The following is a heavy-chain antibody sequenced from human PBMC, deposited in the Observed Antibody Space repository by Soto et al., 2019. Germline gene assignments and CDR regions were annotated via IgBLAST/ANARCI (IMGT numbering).Heavy chain of an antibody. J-gene: IGHJ4*02. CDR1: GFTFTSSA. CDR2: IAVGSGYA. D-gene: IGHD2-8*01. Sequence: SVKVSCKASGFTFTSSAFQWVRQARGQRLEWIGWIAVGSGYANYAQRFQDRVTLTRDMSTATTYMELSRLTSEHTAIYYCAADATGWQQMVPSDCWGQGTLATVS. CDR3: AADATGWQQMVPSDC. V-gene: IGHV1-58*01.